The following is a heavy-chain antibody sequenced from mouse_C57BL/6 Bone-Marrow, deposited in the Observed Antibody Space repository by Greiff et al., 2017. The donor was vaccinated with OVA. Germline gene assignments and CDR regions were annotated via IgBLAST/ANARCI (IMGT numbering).Heavy chain of an antibody. CDR3: ARQPGTGAY. CDR2: ISNLAYSI. Sequence: DVHLVESGGGLVQPGGSLKLSCAASGFTFSDYGMAWVRQAPRKGPEWVAFISNLAYSIYYADTVTGRFTISRENAKNTLYLEMSSLRSEDTAMYYCARQPGTGAYWGQGTLVTVSA. V-gene: IGHV5-15*01. D-gene: IGHD4-1*01. CDR1: GFTFSDYG. J-gene: IGHJ3*01.